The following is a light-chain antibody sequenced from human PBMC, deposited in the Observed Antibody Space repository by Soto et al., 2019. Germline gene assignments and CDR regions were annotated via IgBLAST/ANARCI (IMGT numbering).Light chain of an antibody. J-gene: IGKJ1*01. V-gene: IGKV3-20*01. CDR3: KQYGVAPWT. Sequence: EIVLTQSPGTLSLSPGERATLSCRASQSVRIDYLAWYQQKRGQPPRLLVYAASTRATGIPDRFSGSGSGTDFTLTITRLEAEDFAVYFCKQYGVAPWTFGQGTKVEIK. CDR1: QSVRIDY. CDR2: AAS.